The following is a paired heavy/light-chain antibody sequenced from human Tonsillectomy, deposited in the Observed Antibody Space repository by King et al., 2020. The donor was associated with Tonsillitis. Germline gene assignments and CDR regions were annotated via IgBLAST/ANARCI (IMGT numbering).Heavy chain of an antibody. D-gene: IGHD5-12*01. CDR1: GGSFSGYY. V-gene: IGHV4-34*01. CDR2: INHSGNT. CDR3: ARPTLRDGYNPFDY. Sequence: QVQLQQWGAGLLRPSETLSLTCAVYGGSFSGYYWSWIRQPPGKGLEWIGEINHSGNTNYNPSLKSRVTMLVDTSKNQFSLKLSSVTAADTAVYYCARPTLRDGYNPFDYWGQGTLVTVSS. J-gene: IGHJ4*02.
Light chain of an antibody. CDR2: KAS. V-gene: IGKV1-5*03. CDR1: QSISSW. Sequence: DIQMTQSPSTLSASVGDRVTITCRASQSISSWLAWYQQKPGKAPKLLIYKASSLESGVPSRFSGSGSGTEFTLTISSLQPDDFATYYCQQYNTYSRTFGQGTKVEIK. J-gene: IGKJ1*01. CDR3: QQYNTYSRT.